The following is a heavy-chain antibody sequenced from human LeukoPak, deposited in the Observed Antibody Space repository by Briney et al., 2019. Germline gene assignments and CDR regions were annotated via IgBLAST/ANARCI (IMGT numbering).Heavy chain of an antibody. D-gene: IGHD5-18*01. Sequence: GGSLRLSCAASGFTVTNQYMSWVCQAPGKGLEWVSVIYSGGSTYYAASVKSRFTISRDNSKNTLYLQMNSLRAKDTAVYYCARVVDTHFDYWGEGTLVTVSS. J-gene: IGHJ4*02. CDR2: IYSGGST. V-gene: IGHV3-53*01. CDR3: ARVVDTHFDY. CDR1: GFTVTNQY.